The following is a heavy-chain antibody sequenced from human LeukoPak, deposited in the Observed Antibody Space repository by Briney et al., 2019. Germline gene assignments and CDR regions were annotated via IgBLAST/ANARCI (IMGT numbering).Heavy chain of an antibody. D-gene: IGHD6-19*01. Sequence: GGSLRLSCAASDFTFSDYYMTWIRQAPGRGLEWVPYISASGSYIDYAGSVKGRFTISRDYARNSLSLQMNSLRAEDTAVYYCARARRSGWSYFFDYWGQGTLVTVSS. CDR1: DFTFSDYY. CDR3: ARARRSGWSYFFDY. CDR2: ISASGSYI. V-gene: IGHV3-11*05. J-gene: IGHJ4*02.